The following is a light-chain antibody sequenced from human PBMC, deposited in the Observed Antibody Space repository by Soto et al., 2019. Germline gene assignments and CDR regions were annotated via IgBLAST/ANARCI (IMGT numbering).Light chain of an antibody. CDR3: QQRRNWPLT. J-gene: IGKJ4*01. Sequence: IVLTQSPGTLSLSPGERATLSCRASQSVRINVAWYQQKPGQAPRLLIYDASNRATGIPARFSGSGSGTDFTLTISSLEPEDFAVYYCQQRRNWPLTFGGGTKVDIK. CDR2: DAS. V-gene: IGKV3-11*01. CDR1: QSVRIN.